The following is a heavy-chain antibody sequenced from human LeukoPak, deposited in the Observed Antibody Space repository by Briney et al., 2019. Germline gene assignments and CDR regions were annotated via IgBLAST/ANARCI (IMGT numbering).Heavy chain of an antibody. CDR2: ISATASNT. J-gene: IGHJ4*02. D-gene: IGHD3-10*01. V-gene: IGHV3-23*01. CDR3: AKDPYQTYREYGSARPDY. CDR1: GFTFSSYV. Sequence: PGGSLRLSCAASGFTFSSYVMSWVRQAPGKGLEWVSAISATASNTYYADSVKGRFTISRDNSNSTLYLQMNSLRVDDTAVYYCAKDPYQTYREYGSARPDYWGQGTLVTVSS.